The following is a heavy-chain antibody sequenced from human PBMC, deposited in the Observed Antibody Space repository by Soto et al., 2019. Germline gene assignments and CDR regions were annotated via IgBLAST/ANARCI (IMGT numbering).Heavy chain of an antibody. CDR2: ISSSSSYI. J-gene: IGHJ3*02. D-gene: IGHD1-26*01. CDR3: ARWQLTGDAFDI. CDR1: GFTFSSYS. V-gene: IGHV3-21*01. Sequence: RRLSCAASGFTFSSYSMNWVRQAPGKGLEWVSSISSSSSYIYYADSVKGRFTISRDNAKNSLYLQMNSLRAEDTAVYYCARWQLTGDAFDIWGQGTMVTVSS.